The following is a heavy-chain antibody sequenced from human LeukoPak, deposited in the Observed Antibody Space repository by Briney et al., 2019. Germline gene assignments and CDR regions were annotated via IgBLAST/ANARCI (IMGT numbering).Heavy chain of an antibody. J-gene: IGHJ6*02. CDR3: ARDLPHYDFWSGYSYGMDV. Sequence: GGSLRLSCAASGFTFSSYSMDWVRQAPGKGLEWVSSIIISSSYIYYADSVKGRFTISRENAKNSLYLQMNSLRAEDTAVYYCARDLPHYDFWSGYSYGMDVWGQGTTVTVSS. CDR2: IIISSSYI. V-gene: IGHV3-21*01. D-gene: IGHD3-3*01. CDR1: GFTFSSYS.